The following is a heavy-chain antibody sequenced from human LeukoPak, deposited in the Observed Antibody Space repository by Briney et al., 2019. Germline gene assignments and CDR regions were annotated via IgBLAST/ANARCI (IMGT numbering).Heavy chain of an antibody. CDR2: IYYSGST. J-gene: IGHJ6*03. CDR3: ARKRGSYYDFWSGYDDYYYYYYMDV. D-gene: IGHD3-3*01. Sequence: SETLSLTCTVSGGSISSSSYYWGWIRQPPGKGLEWIGSIYYSGSTYYNPSLKSRVTISVDTSKNQLSLKLSSVTAADTAVYYCARKRGSYYDFWSGYDDYYYYYYMDVWGKGTTVTVSS. V-gene: IGHV4-39*01. CDR1: GGSISSSSYY.